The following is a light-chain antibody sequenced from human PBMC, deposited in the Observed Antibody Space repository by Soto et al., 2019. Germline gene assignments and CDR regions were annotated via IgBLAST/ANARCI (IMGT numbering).Light chain of an antibody. CDR2: EVT. CDR1: SSDFGAYKS. V-gene: IGLV2-14*01. J-gene: IGLJ2*01. CDR3: SAYTSSSTVV. Sequence: QSVLTQPASVSGSPGQSITISCTGTSSDFGAYKSVSWYQQHPGEAPKLMIYEVTNQPSGVSNRFSGSKSANTASLAISGLQAEDEADYYCSAYTSSSTVVFGGGTKLTVL.